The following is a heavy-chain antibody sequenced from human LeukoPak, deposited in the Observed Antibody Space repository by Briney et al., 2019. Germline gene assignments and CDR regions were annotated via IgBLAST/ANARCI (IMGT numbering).Heavy chain of an antibody. CDR2: INGDGSTT. V-gene: IGHV3-74*01. CDR1: GFTLSSYA. D-gene: IGHD2/OR15-2a*01. Sequence: PGGSLRLSCAVSGFTLSSYAVHWVRQAPGKGLVWVSRINGDGSTTNHADSVKGRFTISRDNAKSTLYLQVNSLRVEDAAVYYCARVVLSGAYQIDLWGQGTLVTVSS. CDR3: ARVVLSGAYQIDL. J-gene: IGHJ5*02.